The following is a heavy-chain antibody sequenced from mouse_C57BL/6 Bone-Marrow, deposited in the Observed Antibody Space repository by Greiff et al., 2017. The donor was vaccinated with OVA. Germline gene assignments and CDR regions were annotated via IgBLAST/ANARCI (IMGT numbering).Heavy chain of an antibody. CDR2: INPNNGGT. CDR3: ARELYYDGSGY. J-gene: IGHJ2*01. D-gene: IGHD1-1*01. V-gene: IGHV1-22*01. CDR1: GYTFTDYN. Sequence: EVQLQQSGPELVKPGASVKMSCKASGYTFTDYNMHWVKQSHGKSLEWIGYINPNNGGTSYNQKFKGKATLTVTKSSSTAYMELRSLTSEDSEVDDCARELYYDGSGYWGQGTTLTVSS.